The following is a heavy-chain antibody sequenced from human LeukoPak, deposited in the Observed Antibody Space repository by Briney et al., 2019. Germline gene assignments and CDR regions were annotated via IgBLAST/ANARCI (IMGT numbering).Heavy chain of an antibody. J-gene: IGHJ4*02. CDR3: ANYVYDSGNRRFDY. CDR1: GFTFSTYV. Sequence: GGSLRLSCAASGFTFSTYVMNWVRQAPGKGLEWVSTISGRSETTYYSDSVKGRFTISRDNLKNTLYLQMNSLRAEDTAVYYCANYVYDSGNRRFDYWGQGTLVTVSS. CDR2: ISGRSETT. D-gene: IGHD3-10*01. V-gene: IGHV3-23*01.